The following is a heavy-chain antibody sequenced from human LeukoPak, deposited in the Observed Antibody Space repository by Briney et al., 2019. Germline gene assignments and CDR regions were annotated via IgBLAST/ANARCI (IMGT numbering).Heavy chain of an antibody. V-gene: IGHV1-18*01. CDR1: GHTFTSYG. J-gene: IGHJ3*02. CDR3: ARLARLLLPDI. Sequence: ASVKVSCKASGHTFTSYGISWVRQAPGQGLEWMGWISAYNGNTNYAQKLQGRVTMTTDTSTSTAHMELRSLRADDTAVYYCARLARLLLPDIWGQGTMVTVSS. CDR2: ISAYNGNT. D-gene: IGHD2-15*01.